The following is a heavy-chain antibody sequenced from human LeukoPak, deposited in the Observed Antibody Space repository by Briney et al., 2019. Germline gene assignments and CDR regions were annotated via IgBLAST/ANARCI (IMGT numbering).Heavy chain of an antibody. J-gene: IGHJ4*02. D-gene: IGHD3-10*01. CDR3: AIGGHGSAEFDY. V-gene: IGHV3-7*03. Sequence: GGSLRLSCAASGFTFSSYWMSWVRQAPGKGLEWVANIKQDGSEKYYVASVKGRFTISRDNAKNSLYLQINSLRAEDTAVYYCAIGGHGSAEFDYWGQGTLVTVSS. CDR1: GFTFSSYW. CDR2: IKQDGSEK.